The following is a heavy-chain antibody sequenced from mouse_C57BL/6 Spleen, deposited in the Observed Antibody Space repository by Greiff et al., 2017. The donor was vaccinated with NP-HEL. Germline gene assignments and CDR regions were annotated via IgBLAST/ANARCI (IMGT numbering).Heavy chain of an antibody. D-gene: IGHD2-5*01. CDR3: TKTLSYYSNQAWFAY. CDR2: IYPGNSDT. V-gene: IGHV1-5*01. CDR1: GYTFTSYW. J-gene: IGHJ3*01. Sequence: VQLQQSGTVLARPGASVKMSCKTSGYTFTSYWMHWVKQRPGQGLEWIGAIYPGNSDTSYNQKFKGKAKLTAVTSASTAYMELSSLTNEDSAVYYCTKTLSYYSNQAWFAYWGQGTLVTVSA.